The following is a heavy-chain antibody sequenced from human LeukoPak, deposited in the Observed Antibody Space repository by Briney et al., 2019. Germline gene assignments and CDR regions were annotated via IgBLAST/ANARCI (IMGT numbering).Heavy chain of an antibody. Sequence: SSETLSLTCTVSGGSISSYYWSWIRQPAGKGLEWIGRIYTSRSTNYNPSLKSRVTMSVDTSKNQFPLKLSSVTAADTAVYYCARDVVAATHNWFDPWGQGTLVTVSS. CDR2: IYTSRST. D-gene: IGHD2-15*01. V-gene: IGHV4-4*07. CDR1: GGSISSYY. J-gene: IGHJ5*02. CDR3: ARDVVAATHNWFDP.